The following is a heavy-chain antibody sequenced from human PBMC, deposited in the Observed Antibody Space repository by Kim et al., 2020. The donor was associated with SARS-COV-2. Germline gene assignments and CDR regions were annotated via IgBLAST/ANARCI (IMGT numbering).Heavy chain of an antibody. CDR2: ISWNGGSI. D-gene: IGHD3-10*01. Sequence: GGSLRLSCAASGFTFDDYAMHWVRQAPGKGLEWVSGISWNGGSIGYADSVKGRFTISRDNAKNSLYLQMNSLRAEDTALYYCAKDKGPYGSGENNSYYYYGMRVSGQGTPVTAS. J-gene: IGHJ6*02. CDR1: GFTFDDYA. V-gene: IGHV3-9*01. CDR3: AKDKGPYGSGENNSYYYYGMRV.